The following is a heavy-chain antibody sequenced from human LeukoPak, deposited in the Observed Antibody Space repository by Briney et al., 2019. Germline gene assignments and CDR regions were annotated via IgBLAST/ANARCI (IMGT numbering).Heavy chain of an antibody. CDR3: ARAGYSGYGGYYYYGMDV. J-gene: IGHJ6*02. CDR2: INHSGST. Sequence: SETLSLTCAVYGGSFSGYYWSWIRQPPGKGLEWIGEINHSGSTNYNPSLKSRVTISVDTSKNQFSLKLSSVTAADTAVYYCARAGYSGYGGYYYYGMDVWGQGTTVTVSS. D-gene: IGHD5-12*01. CDR1: GGSFSGYY. V-gene: IGHV4-34*01.